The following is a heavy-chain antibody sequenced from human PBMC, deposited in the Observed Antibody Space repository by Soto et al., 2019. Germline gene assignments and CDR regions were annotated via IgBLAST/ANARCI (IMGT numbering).Heavy chain of an antibody. CDR3: VRVAGGWYGGDS. J-gene: IGHJ5*01. Sequence: QVQLVQSGAEVKKPGASVKVSCKASGHIVTNFYILWVRQAPGQGPEWVGWINLTSGATNYAQKFQARVTMTRDTSINTAYMDLTSLKIDDTAVYYCVRVAGGWYGGDSWGQGALVTVST. D-gene: IGHD6-19*01. CDR1: GHIVTNFY. CDR2: INLTSGAT. V-gene: IGHV1-2*02.